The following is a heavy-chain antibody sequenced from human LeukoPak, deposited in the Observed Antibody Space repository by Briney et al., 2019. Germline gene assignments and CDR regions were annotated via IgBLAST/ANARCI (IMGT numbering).Heavy chain of an antibody. CDR2: ISASSSYI. D-gene: IGHD3-9*01. CDR1: GFTFSSYT. CDR3: ARVTMYYDILTGYYKPNWFDP. Sequence: GGSLRLSCAASGFTFSSYTMNWVRQAPGKGLEWVSSISASSSYIYYADSVKGRFTISRDNAKNSLYLQMNSLRAEDTAVYYCARVTMYYDILTGYYKPNWFDPWGQGTPVTVSS. V-gene: IGHV3-21*01. J-gene: IGHJ5*02.